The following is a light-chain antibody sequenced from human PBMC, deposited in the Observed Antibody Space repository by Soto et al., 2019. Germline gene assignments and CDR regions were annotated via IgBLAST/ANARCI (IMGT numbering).Light chain of an antibody. CDR1: QSVSSSY. J-gene: IGKJ5*01. V-gene: IGKV3D-20*02. CDR3: QQRSNWPPIT. CDR2: GAS. Sequence: EIVLTQSPGTLSLSPGERATLSCRASQSVSSSYLAWYQQKPGQAPRLLIYGASSRATGIPARFSGSGSGTDFTLTISSLEPEDFAVYYCQQRSNWPPITFGQGTRREIK.